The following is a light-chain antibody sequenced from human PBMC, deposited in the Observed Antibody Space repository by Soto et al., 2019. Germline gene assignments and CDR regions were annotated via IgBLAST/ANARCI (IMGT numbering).Light chain of an antibody. CDR3: QVWDSGSEHDV. CDR1: NIRTKS. V-gene: IGLV3-21*02. CDR2: DDS. J-gene: IGLJ1*01. Sequence: SYDLTQPPSVSVAPGQTARITCGGNNIRTKSVHWYQQKLGQAPVLVVCDDSDRPSGIPERFSGSNSGNTATLTISRVEAGDEADYFCQVWDSGSEHDVFGAGTKVTVL.